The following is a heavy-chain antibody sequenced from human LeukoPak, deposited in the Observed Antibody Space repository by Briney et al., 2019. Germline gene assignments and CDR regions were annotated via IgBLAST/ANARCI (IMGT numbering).Heavy chain of an antibody. V-gene: IGHV4-30-4*08. CDR3: ARAPNPSYDYVWGSYRYTRWFDP. D-gene: IGHD3-16*02. CDR2: IYYSGST. J-gene: IGHJ5*02. CDR1: GGSISSGDYY. Sequence: SETLSLTCTVSGGSISSGDYYWSWIRQPPGKGLEWLGYIYYSGSTYYNPSLKSRVTISVDTSKNQFSLKLSSVTAADTAVYYCARAPNPSYDYVWGSYRYTRWFDPWGQGTLVTVSS.